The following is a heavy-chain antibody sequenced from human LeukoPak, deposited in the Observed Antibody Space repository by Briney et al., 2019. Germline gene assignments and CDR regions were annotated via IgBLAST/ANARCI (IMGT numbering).Heavy chain of an antibody. V-gene: IGHV3-30*18. CDR1: GFTFSSYG. CDR2: ISYDGSNK. D-gene: IGHD5-18*01. Sequence: GRSLRLSCAASGFTFSSYGMHWVRQAPGKGLEWVAVISYDGSNKYYADSVKGRFTISRDNSKNTLYLQMNSLRAEDTAVYYCAKDYGDTARGYWGQGTLVTVSS. J-gene: IGHJ4*02. CDR3: AKDYGDTARGY.